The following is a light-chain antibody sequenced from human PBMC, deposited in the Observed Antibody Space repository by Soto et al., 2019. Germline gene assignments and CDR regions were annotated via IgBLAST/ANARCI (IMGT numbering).Light chain of an antibody. CDR1: QSIGSW. CDR3: QKYDSARWT. J-gene: IGKJ1*01. Sequence: EIQMTQSPSTLSASEGDRVTITCRASQSIGSWLAWYQQKPGEAPKLLIYAASSLQSGVPSRFSGSGSGTDFTLTISSLQPEDVATYYCQKYDSARWTLGQGTKVDIK. V-gene: IGKV1-27*01. CDR2: AAS.